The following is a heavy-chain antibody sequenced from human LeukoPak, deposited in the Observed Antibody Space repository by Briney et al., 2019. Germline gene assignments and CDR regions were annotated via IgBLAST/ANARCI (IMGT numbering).Heavy chain of an antibody. CDR3: ARAALVRGVDYFDS. J-gene: IGHJ4*02. D-gene: IGHD3-10*01. CDR1: GFTFSSFS. CDR2: ISGSGGAT. V-gene: IGHV3-23*01. Sequence: GGSLRLSCAASGFTFSSFSMTWVRQAPGKGLEWVSVISGSGGATYYADSVKGRFTISRDNSKNTLYLQMNSLRAEDTAVYYCARAALVRGVDYFDSWGQGTMVTVSS.